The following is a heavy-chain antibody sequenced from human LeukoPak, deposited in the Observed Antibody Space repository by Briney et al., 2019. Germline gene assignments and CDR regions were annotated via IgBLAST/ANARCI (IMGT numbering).Heavy chain of an antibody. D-gene: IGHD3-3*01. Sequence: KPSETLSLTCAVYGGSFSGYYWNWIRQPPGKGLEWIGEINHSGSTNYNPSLKSRVTISIDTSKNQLYLKMSTLSAEDTAVYYCARSYYDFWSGSYNAFDIWGQGTMVTVSS. J-gene: IGHJ3*02. CDR2: INHSGST. CDR3: ARSYYDFWSGSYNAFDI. V-gene: IGHV4-34*01. CDR1: GGSFSGYY.